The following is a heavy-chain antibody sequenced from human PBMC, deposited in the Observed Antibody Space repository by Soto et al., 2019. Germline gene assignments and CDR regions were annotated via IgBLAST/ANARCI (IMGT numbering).Heavy chain of an antibody. J-gene: IGHJ4*02. CDR1: GVSLTSGTYY. CDR2: IFYSGST. CDR3: ASTEDFFDY. V-gene: IGHV4-31*03. Sequence: QVQLQESGPGLVKPSQTLSLTCSVSGVSLTSGTYYWSWIRQHPGKGLEWIGYIFYSGSTDYNPSLKSRVNISVDTSKNQFSLKLSSVTAADTAVYYCASTEDFFDYWGQGTLVTVS.